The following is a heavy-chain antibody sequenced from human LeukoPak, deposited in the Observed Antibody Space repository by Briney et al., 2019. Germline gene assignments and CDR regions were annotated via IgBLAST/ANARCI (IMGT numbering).Heavy chain of an antibody. CDR3: ARIAPIVGARYYFDY. Sequence: SGTLSLTCAVSGGSISSSNWWSWVRQPAGKGLEWIGEIYHSGSTNYNPSLKSRVTISVDTSKNQFSLKLSSVTAADTAVYYCARIAPIVGARYYFDYWGQGTLVTVSS. J-gene: IGHJ4*02. CDR1: GGSISSSNW. D-gene: IGHD1-26*01. V-gene: IGHV4-4*02. CDR2: IYHSGST.